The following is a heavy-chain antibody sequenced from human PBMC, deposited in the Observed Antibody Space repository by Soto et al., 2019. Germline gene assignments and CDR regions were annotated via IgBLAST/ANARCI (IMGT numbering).Heavy chain of an antibody. CDR1: GTIFSSYT. CDR3: ARGLGGRMDD. V-gene: IGHV1-69*08. CDR2: IIPILGET. D-gene: IGHD3-16*01. J-gene: IGHJ6*02. Sequence: QVQLVQSGAEVKKPGSSVRVSCKASGTIFSSYTISWVRQAPGQGLEWMGRIIPILGETNSAQKFQGRVTPTADKSTNTAYMELSILRLEDTALYYCARGLGGRMDDWGQGTTVTVSS.